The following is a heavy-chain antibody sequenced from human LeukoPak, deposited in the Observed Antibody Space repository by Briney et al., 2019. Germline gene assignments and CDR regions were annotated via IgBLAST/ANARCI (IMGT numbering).Heavy chain of an antibody. Sequence: GRSLRLSCAASGFTFRSYGMHWVRQAPGKGLEWVAVIWYNGSNEYYADSVKGRFTISRDNSKNTLYLQMNSLRAEDTAVYYCAREDTPAYYGSGSYLDNWFDPWGQEPWSPSPQ. V-gene: IGHV3-33*01. J-gene: IGHJ5*02. CDR3: AREDTPAYYGSGSYLDNWFDP. CDR1: GFTFRSYG. CDR2: IWYNGSNE. D-gene: IGHD3-10*01.